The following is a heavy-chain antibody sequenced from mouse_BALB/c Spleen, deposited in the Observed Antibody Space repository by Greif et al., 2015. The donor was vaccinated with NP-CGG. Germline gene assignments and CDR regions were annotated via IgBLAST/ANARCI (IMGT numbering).Heavy chain of an antibody. CDR1: GYTFTSYT. Sequence: VQLQQSGAELARPGASVKMSCKASGYTFTSYTMHWVKQRPGQGLEWIGYINPSSGYTNYNQKFKDKATLTADKSSSTAYMQLSSLTSEDSAVYYCAREETARATYAMDYWGQGTSVTVSS. V-gene: IGHV1-4*01. J-gene: IGHJ4*01. D-gene: IGHD3-2*01. CDR3: AREETARATYAMDY. CDR2: INPSSGYT.